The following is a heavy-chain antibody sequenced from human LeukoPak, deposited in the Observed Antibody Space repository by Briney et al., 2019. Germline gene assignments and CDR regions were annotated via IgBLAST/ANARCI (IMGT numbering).Heavy chain of an antibody. Sequence: SVKVSCTASGGTFSSYAISWVRQAPGQGLEWMGGIIPIFGTANYAQKFQGRVTITADESTSTAYMELSSLRSEDTAVYYCASCPGPCYYYHGMDVWGQGTTVTVSS. CDR2: IIPIFGTA. V-gene: IGHV1-69*01. CDR1: GGTFSSYA. CDR3: ASCPGPCYYYHGMDV. J-gene: IGHJ6*02.